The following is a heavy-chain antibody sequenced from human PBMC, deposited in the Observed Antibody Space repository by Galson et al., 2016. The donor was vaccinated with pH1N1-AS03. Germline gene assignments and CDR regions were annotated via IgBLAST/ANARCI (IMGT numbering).Heavy chain of an antibody. Sequence: SVKVSCKASGGSFSRSTFNWVRQGPGPGLEWMGRIIPILDITNYAEKFQDRVTITADKSTSTAYMELRSLRFEDTAMYYCATGGLGNYSFDPWGHGTQVTVSS. CDR3: ATGGLGNYSFDP. CDR2: IIPILDIT. CDR1: GGSFSRST. D-gene: IGHD3-10*01. J-gene: IGHJ5*02. V-gene: IGHV1-69*02.